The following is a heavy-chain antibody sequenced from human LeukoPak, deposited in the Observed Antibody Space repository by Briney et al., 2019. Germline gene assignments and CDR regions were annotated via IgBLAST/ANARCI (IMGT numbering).Heavy chain of an antibody. J-gene: IGHJ5*02. CDR1: GFTFSNYE. Sequence: PGGSLRLSCAASGFTFSNYEMNWVRQAPGKGLEWVSYISSSGSTTYYADSVKGRFTISRDNAKNSLYLQMNSRRVEDTAVYYCARELGGLLVLAYNWFDPWGQGTLVTVSS. CDR3: ARELGGLLVLAYNWFDP. V-gene: IGHV3-48*03. CDR2: ISSSGSTT. D-gene: IGHD3-16*01.